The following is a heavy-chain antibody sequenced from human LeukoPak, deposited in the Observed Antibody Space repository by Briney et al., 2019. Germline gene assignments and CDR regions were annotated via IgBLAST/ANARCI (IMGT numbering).Heavy chain of an antibody. CDR2: IDGDGSST. V-gene: IGHV3-74*01. J-gene: IGHJ4*02. CDR1: GFTFSSYW. CDR3: ARGYSGYFYY. D-gene: IGHD5-12*01. Sequence: GRSLRLSCAASGFTFSSYWMQCVRQAPGEGRVWVSRIDGDGSSTNYADSVKGRFTISRDNAKNTLYLQMNSLRAEDTAVYYCARGYSGYFYYWGQGTLVTVSS.